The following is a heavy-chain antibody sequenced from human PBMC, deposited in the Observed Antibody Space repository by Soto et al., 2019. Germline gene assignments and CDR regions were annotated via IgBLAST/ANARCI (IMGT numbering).Heavy chain of an antibody. V-gene: IGHV1-18*01. CDR1: GYTFSRYG. CDR3: AKNGQPPYYYYGLDV. CDR2: ISGYNGDT. J-gene: IGHJ6*02. D-gene: IGHD2-8*01. Sequence: QGQLVQSGGEVKKSGASVKVSCKASGYTFSRYGISWVRQAPGQGLECMGWISGYNGDTNYEQKFQGRVTMTIDTSTTTAYMEQRSLTSDDKAVYYCAKNGQPPYYYYGLDVWGQGTTVTVSS.